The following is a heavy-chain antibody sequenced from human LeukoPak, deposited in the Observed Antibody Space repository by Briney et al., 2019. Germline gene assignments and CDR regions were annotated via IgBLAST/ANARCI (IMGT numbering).Heavy chain of an antibody. D-gene: IGHD7-27*01. Sequence: ASVKVSCKASGYTFTGYYMHWVRQAPGQGLEWMGWINPNSGGTNYAQKFQGRVTMTRDTYISTAYMELSRLRSDDTAVYYCARDRQVGGDDAFDIWGQGTMVTVSS. V-gene: IGHV1-2*02. CDR1: GYTFTGYY. CDR2: INPNSGGT. CDR3: ARDRQVGGDDAFDI. J-gene: IGHJ3*02.